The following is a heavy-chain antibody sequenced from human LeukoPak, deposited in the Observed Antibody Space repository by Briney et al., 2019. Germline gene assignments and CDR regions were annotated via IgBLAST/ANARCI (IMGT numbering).Heavy chain of an antibody. CDR2: TYYRSKWSN. J-gene: IGHJ5*02. CDR1: GEEVSSNTAS. D-gene: IGHD1-26*01. Sequence: SQTLSLTCAISGEEVSSNTASWDWFRQSPSRGLEWLGRTYYRSKWSNDYAPSVKGRITINADTSRNQFSLHLNSVTPEDTAVYFCARDRDSAFEWGPYDPWGQGTLVVVSS. CDR3: ARDRDSAFEWGPYDP. V-gene: IGHV6-1*01.